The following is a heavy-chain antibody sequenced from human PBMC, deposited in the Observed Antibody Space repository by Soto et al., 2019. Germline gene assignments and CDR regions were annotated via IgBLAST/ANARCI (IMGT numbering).Heavy chain of an antibody. J-gene: IGHJ4*02. CDR1: VFSFTNFA. CDR3: AKDDFTDRGDDYFDY. CDR2: IGASGDIT. Sequence: GGSLRLSCTASVFSFTNFAMSWVRQAPGKGLEWVAGIGASGDITWYADSVKSRLSISRDNSNNTLYLQLNSLRFEDTAVYYCAKDDFTDRGDDYFDYWGPGTLVTVSS. V-gene: IGHV3-23*01. D-gene: IGHD2-21*02.